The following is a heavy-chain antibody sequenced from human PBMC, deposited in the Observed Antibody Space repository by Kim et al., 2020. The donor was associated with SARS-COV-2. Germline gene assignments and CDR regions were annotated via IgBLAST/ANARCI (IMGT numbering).Heavy chain of an antibody. Sequence: GRFTISGDNAKNSLYLQMNSLRAEDTAVYYCARSEYCSGGSCYYYYYGMDVWGQGTTVTVSS. CDR3: ARSEYCSGGSCYYYYYGMDV. D-gene: IGHD2-15*01. J-gene: IGHJ6*02. V-gene: IGHV3-11*04.